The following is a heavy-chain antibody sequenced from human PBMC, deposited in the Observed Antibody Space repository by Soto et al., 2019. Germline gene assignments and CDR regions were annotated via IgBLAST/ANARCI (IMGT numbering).Heavy chain of an antibody. J-gene: IGHJ6*02. Sequence: GGPRLQYCTASELPLSSYWMHWVRQGPGKGLVWVSRINSDGSSTSYADSVKGRFTISRDNAKNTLYLQMNSLRAEDTAVYYCARDNLWLTYGMDVWGQGTTV. CDR3: ARDNLWLTYGMDV. CDR1: ELPLSSYW. V-gene: IGHV3-74*01. CDR2: INSDGSST. D-gene: IGHD5-18*01.